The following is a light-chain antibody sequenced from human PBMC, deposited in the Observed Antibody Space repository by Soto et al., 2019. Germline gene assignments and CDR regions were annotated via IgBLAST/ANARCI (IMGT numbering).Light chain of an antibody. CDR2: EVS. CDR1: SSDVGSYNY. V-gene: IGLV2-14*01. J-gene: IGLJ1*01. CDR3: SSFTNIFTRV. Sequence: QSVLTQPASVSGSPGQSITISCTGTSSDVGSYNYVSWYQQHPGKAPKLMIYEVSNRPSGVSNRFSGSKSGNTASLTISGLQAEDEADYYCSSFTNIFTRVFGNGTKVTVL.